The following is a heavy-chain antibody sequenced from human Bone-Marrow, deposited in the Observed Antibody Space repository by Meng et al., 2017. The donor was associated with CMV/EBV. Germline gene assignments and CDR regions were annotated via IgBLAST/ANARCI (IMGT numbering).Heavy chain of an antibody. J-gene: IGHJ6*02. CDR3: ARDLVEPPYYYYGMDV. CDR2: ISSSSSTI. V-gene: IGHV3-48*04. Sequence: GESLKISCAASGFTFSSYSMNWVRQAPGKGLEWVSYISSSSSTIYYADSVKGRFTISRDNAKNSLYLQMNSLRAEDTAVYYCARDLVEPPYYYYGMDVWGQGTTVTVSS. CDR1: GFTFSSYS. D-gene: IGHD1-26*01.